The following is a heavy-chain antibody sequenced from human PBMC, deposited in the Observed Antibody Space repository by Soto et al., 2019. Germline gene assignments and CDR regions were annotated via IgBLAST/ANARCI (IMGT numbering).Heavy chain of an antibody. CDR3: AKGSAYSGYDYADS. V-gene: IGHV3-9*01. CDR2: ISWNSGRI. CDR1: GFTFDDYA. J-gene: IGHJ5*01. D-gene: IGHD5-12*01. Sequence: PGGSLRLSCAASGFTFDDYAMHWVRQAPGKGLEWVSGISWNSGRIGYADSVKGRFTISRDSAKNSLYLQMNSLRAEDTALYYCAKGSAYSGYDYADSWGQGPLVTVS.